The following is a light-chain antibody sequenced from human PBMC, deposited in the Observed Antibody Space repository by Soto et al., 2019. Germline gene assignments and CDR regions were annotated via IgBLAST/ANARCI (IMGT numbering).Light chain of an antibody. V-gene: IGKV3-11*01. CDR1: RSISTY. J-gene: IGKJ1*01. CDR2: EAL. Sequence: VLTQSPATLSLSPGERATLSCRASRSISTYLAWYQQKPGQAPRLLIYEALNRATGIPARFSGSGSGTDFTLTISSLEPEDFAVYYCQQYGSSSWTFGQGTKVDIK. CDR3: QQYGSSSWT.